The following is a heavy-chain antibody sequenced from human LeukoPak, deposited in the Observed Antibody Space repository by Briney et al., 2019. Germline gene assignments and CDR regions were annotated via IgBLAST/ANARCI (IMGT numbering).Heavy chain of an antibody. CDR1: GGSFSGYY. J-gene: IGHJ4*02. CDR3: ARGPRAVAGTYTDY. Sequence: PSETLSLTCAVYGGSFSGYYRSWIRQPPGKGLEWIGEINHSGSTNYNPSLKSRVTISVDTSKNQFSLKLSSVTAADTAVYYCARGPRAVAGTYTDYWGQGTLVTVSS. V-gene: IGHV4-34*01. CDR2: INHSGST. D-gene: IGHD6-19*01.